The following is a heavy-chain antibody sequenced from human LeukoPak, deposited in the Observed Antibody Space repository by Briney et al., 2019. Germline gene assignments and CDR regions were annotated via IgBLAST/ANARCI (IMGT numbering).Heavy chain of an antibody. CDR2: IYYSGST. CDR1: GGSISGYY. D-gene: IGHD6-6*01. CDR3: ARHRSSSLYFDY. V-gene: IGHV4-59*08. J-gene: IGHJ4*02. Sequence: KPSETLSLTCTVSGGSISGYYWSWIRQPPGKGLEWFGYIYYSGSTNYNPSLKSRVTISVDTSKNQFSLKLSSVTAADTAVYYCARHRSSSLYFDYWGQGTLVTVSS.